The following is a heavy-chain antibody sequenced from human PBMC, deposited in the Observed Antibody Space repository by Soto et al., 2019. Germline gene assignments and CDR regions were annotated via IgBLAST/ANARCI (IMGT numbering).Heavy chain of an antibody. CDR2: IYYSGST. CDR3: ARPHWITIRNAFDI. J-gene: IGHJ3*02. CDR1: GGSISSSSYY. D-gene: IGHD1-1*01. V-gene: IGHV4-39*01. Sequence: QLQLQESGPGLVKPSETLSLTCTVSGGSISSSSYYWGWIRQPPGKGREWIGSIYYSGSTYYNPSTKSRATISVDTSQNQCPLKLSSVPAADTAVYYCARPHWITIRNAFDIWGQGTMVTVSS.